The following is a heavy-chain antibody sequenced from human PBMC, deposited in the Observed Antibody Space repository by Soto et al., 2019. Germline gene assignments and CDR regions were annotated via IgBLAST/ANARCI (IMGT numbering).Heavy chain of an antibody. J-gene: IGHJ6*03. V-gene: IGHV4-59*08. CDR3: ARTVLGPDLLADSFVDYYYYMDV. CDR2: VYYTGST. Sequence: LVTMSVTCPVSDGSIINFYWSWIRQNTGKGLEWIGYVYYTGSTSYNPSLKRRVTFSADSSRGQFSLRLNSVTAADTAVYYCARTVLGPDLLADSFVDYYYYMDVWGQGTTVTVSS. CDR1: DGSIINFY. D-gene: IGHD3-9*01.